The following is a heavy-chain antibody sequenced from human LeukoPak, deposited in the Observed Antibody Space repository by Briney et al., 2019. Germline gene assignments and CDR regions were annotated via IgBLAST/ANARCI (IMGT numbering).Heavy chain of an antibody. CDR3: ARGFIVGATFDAFDI. V-gene: IGHV1-2*02. Sequence: ASVKVSCKASGYTFTGYYMHWVRQAPGQGPEWMGWINPNSGGTNYAQKFQGRVTMTRDTSISTAYMELSRLRSDDTAVYYCARGFIVGATFDAFDIWGQGTMVTVSS. D-gene: IGHD1-26*01. CDR1: GYTFTGYY. CDR2: INPNSGGT. J-gene: IGHJ3*02.